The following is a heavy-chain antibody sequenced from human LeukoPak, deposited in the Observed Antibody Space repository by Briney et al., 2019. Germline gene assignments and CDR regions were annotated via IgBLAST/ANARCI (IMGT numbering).Heavy chain of an antibody. D-gene: IGHD4-17*01. Sequence: GGSLRLSCAASGFSFGSSVMSWVRQAPGKGLEWVSAITADGGGTNHADPVKGRFTVSRDNSKSTLYLQMNSLRAEDTAVYYCVKEDHYGDYVQIDHWGQGTLVTVSS. CDR2: ITADGGGT. CDR1: GFSFGSSV. CDR3: VKEDHYGDYVQIDH. J-gene: IGHJ4*02. V-gene: IGHV3-23*01.